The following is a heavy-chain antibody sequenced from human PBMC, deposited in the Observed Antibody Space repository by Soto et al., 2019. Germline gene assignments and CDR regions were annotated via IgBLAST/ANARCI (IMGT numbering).Heavy chain of an antibody. CDR2: ISSSSSTI. Sequence: GSLRLSCAASGFTFSSYSMNWVRQAPGKGLEWVSYISSSSSTIYYADSVKGRFTISRDNAKNSLYLQMNSLRAEDTAVYYCARXYCSSTSCLNWFDPWGQGTLVTVSS. D-gene: IGHD2-2*01. J-gene: IGHJ5*02. CDR3: ARXYCSSTSCLNWFDP. CDR1: GFTFSSYS. V-gene: IGHV3-48*01.